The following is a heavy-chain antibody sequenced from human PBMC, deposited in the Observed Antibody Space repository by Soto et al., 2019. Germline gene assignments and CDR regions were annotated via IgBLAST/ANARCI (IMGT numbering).Heavy chain of an antibody. D-gene: IGHD3-3*01. V-gene: IGHV1-58*01. J-gene: IGHJ5*02. Sequence: ASVKVSCKASGFTFTSSAVQWVRQARGQRLEWIGWIVVGSGNTNYAQKFQERVTITRDMSTSTAYMELSSLRSEDTAVYYCAAVAYDFWSGYSQNWFDPWGQGTLVTVSS. CDR1: GFTFTSSA. CDR3: AAVAYDFWSGYSQNWFDP. CDR2: IVVGSGNT.